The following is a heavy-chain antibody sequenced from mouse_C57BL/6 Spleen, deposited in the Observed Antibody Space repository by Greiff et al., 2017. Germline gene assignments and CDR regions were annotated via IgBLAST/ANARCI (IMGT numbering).Heavy chain of an antibody. CDR3: ARGDDYGGYAMDY. CDR1: GFTFSDYY. D-gene: IGHD2-4*01. CDR2: INYDGSST. V-gene: IGHV5-16*01. J-gene: IGHJ4*01. Sequence: VQLKESEGGLVQPGSSMKLSCTASGFTFSDYYMAWVRQVPEQGLEWVANINYDGSSTYYLDSLKSRFIISRDNAKNILYLQMSSLKSEDTATYYCARGDDYGGYAMDYWGQGTSVTVSS.